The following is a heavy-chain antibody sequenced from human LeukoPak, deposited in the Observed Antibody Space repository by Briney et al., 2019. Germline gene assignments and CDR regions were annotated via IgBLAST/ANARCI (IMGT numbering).Heavy chain of an antibody. J-gene: IGHJ3*02. V-gene: IGHV3-30*02. CDR1: GFTFSSYG. CDR2: IRYDGSNK. Sequence: PGGSLRLSCAASGFTFSSYGMHWVRQAPGKGLEWVAFIRYDGSNKYYADSVKGRFTISRDNSKNTLYLQMNSLRAEDTAVYYCAAIWFGELAYAFDIWGQGTMVTVSS. D-gene: IGHD3-10*01. CDR3: AAIWFGELAYAFDI.